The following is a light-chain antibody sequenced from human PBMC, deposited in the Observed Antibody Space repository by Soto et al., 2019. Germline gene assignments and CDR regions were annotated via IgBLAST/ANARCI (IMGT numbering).Light chain of an antibody. CDR3: QQYNGYYTWT. CDR1: QSISIW. J-gene: IGKJ1*01. Sequence: DIQITQSPSTLCASVGDRGTMSCRASQSISIWLACYQQKPGKATNVMICDASSLQTGVPSRFSGSGSGTEFTLTISSLQPDDFATYYCQQYNGYYTWTFGQGTKVDIK. CDR2: DAS. V-gene: IGKV1-5*01.